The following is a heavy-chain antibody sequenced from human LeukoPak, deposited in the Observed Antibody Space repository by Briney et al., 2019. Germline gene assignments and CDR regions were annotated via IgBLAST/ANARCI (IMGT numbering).Heavy chain of an antibody. CDR1: GGSISSYY. D-gene: IGHD3-9*01. CDR3: ARGLGYFDWLHWGGREYWFDP. CDR2: INHSGST. Sequence: SETLSLTCTVSGGSISSYYWSWIRQPPGKGLEWIGEINHSGSTNYNPSLKSRVIISVDTSKNQFSLKLSSVTAADTAVYYCARGLGYFDWLHWGGREYWFDPWGQGTLVTVSS. J-gene: IGHJ5*02. V-gene: IGHV4-34*01.